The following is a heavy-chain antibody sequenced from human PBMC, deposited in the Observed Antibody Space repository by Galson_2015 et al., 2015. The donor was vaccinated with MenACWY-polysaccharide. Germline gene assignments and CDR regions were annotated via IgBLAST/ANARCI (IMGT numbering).Heavy chain of an antibody. J-gene: IGHJ3*02. D-gene: IGHD2-15*01. CDR3: AKCSGISCYSGFAFDI. Sequence: SLRLSCAASGFPFSSSALAWVRLAPGTGLEWVSGIHGSDGSTYYADSVRGRFTISRDNSKNMVDLQMNSLGAEDTAIYYCAKCSGISCYSGFAFDIWGRGTMVTVSS. V-gene: IGHV3-23*01. CDR2: IHGSDGST. CDR1: GFPFSSSA.